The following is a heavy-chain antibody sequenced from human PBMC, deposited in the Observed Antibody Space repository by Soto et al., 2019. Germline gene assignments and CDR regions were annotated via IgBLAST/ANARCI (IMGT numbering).Heavy chain of an antibody. D-gene: IGHD5-12*01. CDR1: SGSISSGDNI. CDR3: AREKGYISGPKNFDY. V-gene: IGHV4-30-4*02. J-gene: IGHJ4*02. CDR2: IYDSGSS. Sequence: PSYTLSLTCTVSSGSISSGDNIWSWIRKSPGKGLEWIGYIYDSGSSYYNPSLKSRVTMSVDTSKNQFSLKRRSVTAADTAVYYCAREKGYISGPKNFDYWGQ.